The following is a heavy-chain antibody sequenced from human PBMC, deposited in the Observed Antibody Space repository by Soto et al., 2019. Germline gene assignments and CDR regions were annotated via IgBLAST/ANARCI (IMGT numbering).Heavy chain of an antibody. CDR2: IYYSGST. Sequence: SETLSLTCTVSGGSISSSSYYWGWIRQPPGKGLEWIGSIYYSGSTYYNPSLKSRVTISVDTSKNQFSLKLSSVTAADTAVYYCARQGIVVVTAAINTKYNWFDPWGQGTLVTVSS. CDR1: GGSISSSSYY. J-gene: IGHJ5*02. CDR3: ARQGIVVVTAAINTKYNWFDP. V-gene: IGHV4-39*01. D-gene: IGHD2-2*01.